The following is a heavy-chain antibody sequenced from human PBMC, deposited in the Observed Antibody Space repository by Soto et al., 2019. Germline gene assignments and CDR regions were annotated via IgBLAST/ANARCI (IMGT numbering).Heavy chain of an antibody. CDR2: ISYDGSNK. J-gene: IGHJ6*02. CDR1: GFSVRSSQ. V-gene: IGHV3-30*18. Sequence: GGSLRLSCAASGFSVRSSQMSWVRQAPGKGLEWVAVISYDGSNKYYADSVKGRFTISRDNSKNTLYLQMNSLRAEDTAVYYCAKGSLASYHYYYGMDVWGQGTTVTVSS. CDR3: AKGSLASYHYYYGMDV.